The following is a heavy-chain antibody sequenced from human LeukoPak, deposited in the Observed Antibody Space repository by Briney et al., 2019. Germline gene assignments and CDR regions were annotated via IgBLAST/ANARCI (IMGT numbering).Heavy chain of an antibody. D-gene: IGHD3-22*01. CDR3: ASASDSSGYQLDY. CDR2: INHSGST. V-gene: IGHV4-34*01. J-gene: IGHJ4*02. Sequence: SETLSLTCAVYGGSFSGYYWSRIRQPPGKGLEWIGEINHSGSTNYNPSLKSRVTISADTSKNQFSLKLSSVTAADTAVYYCASASDSSGYQLDYWGQGTLVTVSS. CDR1: GGSFSGYY.